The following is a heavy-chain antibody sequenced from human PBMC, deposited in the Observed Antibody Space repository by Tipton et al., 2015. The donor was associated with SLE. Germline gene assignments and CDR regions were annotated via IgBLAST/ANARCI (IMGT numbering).Heavy chain of an antibody. V-gene: IGHV4-34*01. Sequence: TLSLTCAVYGGSFSGYYWSWIRQPPGKGLEWIGEINHSGSTNYNPSLKSRVTISVDTSKNQFSLKLSSVTAADTAVYYCARAGPEANAFDYWGQGTLGTVSS. CDR3: ARAGPEANAFDY. D-gene: IGHD1-14*01. J-gene: IGHJ4*02. CDR2: INHSGST. CDR1: GGSFSGYY.